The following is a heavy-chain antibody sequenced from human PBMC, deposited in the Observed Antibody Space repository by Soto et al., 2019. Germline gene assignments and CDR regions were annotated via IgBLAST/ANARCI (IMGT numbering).Heavy chain of an antibody. Sequence: GGSLRLSCAASGFTFSSYAMSWVRQAPGKGLEWVAVISYDGSNKYYADSVKGRFTISRDNAKNTLYLQMNSLRAEDTAVYYCARKSDFGGNSGFDYWGQGTLVTVSS. D-gene: IGHD4-17*01. CDR1: GFTFSSYA. CDR3: ARKSDFGGNSGFDY. V-gene: IGHV3-30-3*01. CDR2: ISYDGSNK. J-gene: IGHJ4*02.